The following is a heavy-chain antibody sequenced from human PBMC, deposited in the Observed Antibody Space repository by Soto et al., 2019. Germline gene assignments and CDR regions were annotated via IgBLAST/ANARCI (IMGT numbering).Heavy chain of an antibody. CDR1: GLTFDDYG. J-gene: IGHJ6*02. CDR2: INWNGGST. D-gene: IGHD5-18*01. Sequence: GSLRLSCAASGLTFDDYGMSWVRQAPGKGLEWVSGINWNGGSTGYADSVKGRFTISRDNAKNSLYLQMNSLRAEDTALYYCARDGGYSYGFILWKGMDVWGQGTTVTVSS. V-gene: IGHV3-20*04. CDR3: ARDGGYSYGFILWKGMDV.